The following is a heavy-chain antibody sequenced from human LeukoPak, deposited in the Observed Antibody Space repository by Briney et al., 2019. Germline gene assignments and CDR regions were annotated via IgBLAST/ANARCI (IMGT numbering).Heavy chain of an antibody. CDR2: IYTSGST. D-gene: IGHD6-19*01. Sequence: SETLSLTCTVSGGSISSGSYYWSWIRQPAGKGLEWIGRIYTSGSTNYNPSLKSRVTISVDTSKNQFSLKLSSVAAADTAVYYCARDYSSGWWSYFDYWGQGTLVTVSS. V-gene: IGHV4-61*02. CDR1: GGSISSGSYY. CDR3: ARDYSSGWWSYFDY. J-gene: IGHJ4*02.